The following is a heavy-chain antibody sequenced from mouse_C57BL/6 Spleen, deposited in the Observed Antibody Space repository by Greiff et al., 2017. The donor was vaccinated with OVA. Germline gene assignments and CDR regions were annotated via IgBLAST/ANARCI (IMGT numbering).Heavy chain of an antibody. V-gene: IGHV5-9-1*02. CDR1: GFTFSSYA. Sequence: EVQRVESGEGLVKPGGSLKLSCAASGFTFSSYAMSWVRQTPEKRLEWVAYISSGGDYIYYADTVKGRFTISRDNARNTLYLQMSSLKSEDTAMYYCTRDRAPYAMDYWGQGTSVTVSS. CDR3: TRDRAPYAMDY. CDR2: ISSGGDYI. J-gene: IGHJ4*01.